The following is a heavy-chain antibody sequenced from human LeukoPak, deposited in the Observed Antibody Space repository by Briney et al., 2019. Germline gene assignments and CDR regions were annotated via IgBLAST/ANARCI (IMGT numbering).Heavy chain of an antibody. CDR1: GFTFDDYA. V-gene: IGHV3-9*01. CDR3: AKDSGYNYGNIDY. Sequence: GGSLRLSCAASGFTFDDYAMHWVRQVPGKGLEWVSGISWNSGSIGYADSVKGRFTISRDNAKNSLYLQMNSLRAEDTALYYCAKDSGYNYGNIDYWGQGTLVTVSS. CDR2: ISWNSGSI. J-gene: IGHJ4*02. D-gene: IGHD5-18*01.